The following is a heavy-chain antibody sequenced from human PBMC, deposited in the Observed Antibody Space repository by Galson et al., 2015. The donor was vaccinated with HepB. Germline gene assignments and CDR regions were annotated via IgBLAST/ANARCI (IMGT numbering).Heavy chain of an antibody. Sequence: SLRLSCAASGFTFSSYAMSWVRQAPGKGLEWVSAISGSGGSTYYADSVKGRFTISRDNSKNTLYLQMNSLRAEDTAVYYCAKVGVGATDYYYYGMDVWGQGTTVTVSS. D-gene: IGHD1-26*01. J-gene: IGHJ6*02. CDR2: ISGSGGST. CDR1: GFTFSSYA. CDR3: AKVGVGATDYYYYGMDV. V-gene: IGHV3-23*01.